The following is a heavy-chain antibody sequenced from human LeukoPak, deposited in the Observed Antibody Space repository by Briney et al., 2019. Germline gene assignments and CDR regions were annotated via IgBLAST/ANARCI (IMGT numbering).Heavy chain of an antibody. Sequence: PGGSLRLSCAASGFTFSSYSMNWVRQAPGKGLEWVSYISSSSSTIYYADSVKGRFTISRDNSKNTLYLQMNSLRAEDTAVYSCAKGIYGSPHAAMDVWGQGTTVTISS. CDR1: GFTFSSYS. CDR3: AKGIYGSPHAAMDV. J-gene: IGHJ6*02. CDR2: ISSSSSTI. V-gene: IGHV3-48*01. D-gene: IGHD3-10*01.